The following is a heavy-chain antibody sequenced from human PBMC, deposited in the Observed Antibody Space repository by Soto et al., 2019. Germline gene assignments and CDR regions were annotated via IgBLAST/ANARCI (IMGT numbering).Heavy chain of an antibody. J-gene: IGHJ4*02. Sequence: SETLSLTCTVSGGSISSGGYYWSWIRQHPGKGLEWIGYIYYSGSTYYNPSLKSRVTISVDTSKNQFSLKLSSVTAADTAVYYCARGDYYGSGSPDYWGQGTLVTVSS. D-gene: IGHD3-10*01. V-gene: IGHV4-31*03. CDR1: GGSISSGGYY. CDR3: ARGDYYGSGSPDY. CDR2: IYYSGST.